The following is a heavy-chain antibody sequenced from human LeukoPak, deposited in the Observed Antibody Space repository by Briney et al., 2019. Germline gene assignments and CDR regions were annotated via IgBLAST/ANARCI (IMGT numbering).Heavy chain of an antibody. CDR1: GGSFSGYY. Sequence: PSETLSLTCAVYGGSFSGYYWGWIRQPPGKGLEWIGEINHSGSTNYNPSLKSRVTISVDTSKNQFSLKLSSVTAADTAVYYCARGFYRLYQDYGGLRLWGQGTLVTVSS. CDR2: INHSGST. D-gene: IGHD4-23*01. V-gene: IGHV4-34*01. CDR3: ARGFYRLYQDYGGLRL. J-gene: IGHJ4*02.